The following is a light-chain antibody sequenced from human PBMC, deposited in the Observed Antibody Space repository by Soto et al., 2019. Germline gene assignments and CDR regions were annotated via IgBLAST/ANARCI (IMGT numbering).Light chain of an antibody. CDR2: RAS. CDR1: QHVSSN. CDR3: QQYNNSPFT. Sequence: EIVMTQSPATLSVSPGGSATLSCRASQHVSSNFAWYRQKPGQAPTMLIYRASTRATGIPARFSGSGSGTDFTLTISSLESEDFAVYYCQQYNNSPFTFGQGTKLEIK. V-gene: IGKV3-15*01. J-gene: IGKJ2*01.